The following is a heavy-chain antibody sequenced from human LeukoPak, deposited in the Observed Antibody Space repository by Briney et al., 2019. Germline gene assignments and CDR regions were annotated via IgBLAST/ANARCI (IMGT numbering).Heavy chain of an antibody. J-gene: IGHJ4*02. CDR2: ISSNGGST. D-gene: IGHD3-22*01. CDR1: GFTFSSYA. V-gene: IGHV3-64D*06. CDR3: VIAYYYDSSGYDY. Sequence: GGSLRLSCSASGFTFSSYAMHWVRQAPGKGLEYVSAISSNGGSTYYADSVKGRFTISRDNSKNTLYLQMSSLRAEDTAVSYCVIAYYYDSSGYDYWGQGTLVTVSS.